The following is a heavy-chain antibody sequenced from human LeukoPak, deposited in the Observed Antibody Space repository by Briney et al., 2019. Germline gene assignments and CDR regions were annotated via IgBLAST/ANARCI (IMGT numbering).Heavy chain of an antibody. J-gene: IGHJ4*02. CDR3: ARVANSGLDY. D-gene: IGHD1-1*01. V-gene: IGHV4-59*01. CDR2: IYYSGST. CDR1: GGSISSYY. Sequence: SETLSLTCTVSGGSISSYYWSWIRQPPGKGLEWIGYIYYSGSTKYSPSLKSRVTISVDTSNNQFSLKLNSVTAADTAVYYSARVANSGLDYWGQGTLVTVSS.